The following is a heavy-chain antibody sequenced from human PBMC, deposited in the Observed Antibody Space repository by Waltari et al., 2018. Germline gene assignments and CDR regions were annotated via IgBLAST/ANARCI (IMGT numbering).Heavy chain of an antibody. Sequence: QVQLVQSGAEVKKPGASVKVSCKASGYTFTGYYMHWVRQAPGQGLEWMGRINPNSGGTNYAQKFQGRVTMTRDTSISTAYMELSRLRSDDTAVYYCARDLWVLYSGSVLPGDYWGQGTLVTVSS. CDR3: ARDLWVLYSGSVLPGDY. D-gene: IGHD1-26*01. J-gene: IGHJ4*02. V-gene: IGHV1-2*06. CDR2: INPNSGGT. CDR1: GYTFTGYY.